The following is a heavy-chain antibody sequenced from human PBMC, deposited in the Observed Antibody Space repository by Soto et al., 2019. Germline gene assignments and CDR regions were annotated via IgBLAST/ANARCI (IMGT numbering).Heavy chain of an antibody. CDR1: GYSFTSYW. J-gene: IGHJ6*02. CDR3: ARHRSYYYGSGSYYDYYGMDV. D-gene: IGHD3-10*01. V-gene: IGHV5-10-1*01. CDR2: IDPSDSYT. Sequence: GESLKISCKGSGYSFTSYWISWVRQMPGKGLEWMGRIDPSDSYTNYSPSFQGHVTISADKSISTAYLQWSSLKASDTAMYYCARHRSYYYGSGSYYDYYGMDVWGQGTTVTVSS.